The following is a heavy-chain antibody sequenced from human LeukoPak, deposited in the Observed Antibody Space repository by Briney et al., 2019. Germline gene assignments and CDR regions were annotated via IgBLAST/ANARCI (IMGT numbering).Heavy chain of an antibody. Sequence: ASVKVSCKASGYTFTSYGISWVRQAPGQGLEWMGWISAYNGNTNYAQKLQGRVTMTTDTSTSTAYMELRSLRSDDTAVYYCARDLGYYYDSSGYPFDYWGQGTLVTVPS. CDR3: ARDLGYYYDSSGYPFDY. J-gene: IGHJ4*02. CDR1: GYTFTSYG. D-gene: IGHD3-22*01. CDR2: ISAYNGNT. V-gene: IGHV1-18*01.